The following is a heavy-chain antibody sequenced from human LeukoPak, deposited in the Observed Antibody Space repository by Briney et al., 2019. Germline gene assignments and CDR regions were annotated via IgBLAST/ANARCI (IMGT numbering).Heavy chain of an antibody. D-gene: IGHD3-3*01. V-gene: IGHV1-2*02. CDR1: GYTFTGYY. J-gene: IGHJ5*02. Sequence: ASVKVSCKASGYTFTGYYMHWVRQAPGQGLEWMGWINPNSGGTNYAQKFQGRVTMTRDTSISTAYMELSRLRSDDTAVYYCKIGDFWSGYSINNWFDPWGQGTLVTVFS. CDR2: INPNSGGT. CDR3: KIGDFWSGYSINNWFDP.